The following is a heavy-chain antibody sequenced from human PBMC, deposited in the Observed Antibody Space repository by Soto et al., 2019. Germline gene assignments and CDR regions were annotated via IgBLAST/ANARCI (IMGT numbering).Heavy chain of an antibody. D-gene: IGHD1-7*01. J-gene: IGHJ6*02. CDR3: TTSLELPLGTDV. CDR1: GYTLTELS. Sequence: ASVKVSCKVSGYTLTELSMHWVRQAPGKGLEWMGSFDPEDGETIYTQTFQGRLTLTGDTSTDTAHMELSRLRSEDTAVYYCTTSLELPLGTDVWGQGTTVTVSS. CDR2: FDPEDGET. V-gene: IGHV1-24*01.